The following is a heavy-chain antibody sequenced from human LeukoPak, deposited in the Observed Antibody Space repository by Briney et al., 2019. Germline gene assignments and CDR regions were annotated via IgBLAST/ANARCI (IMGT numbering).Heavy chain of an antibody. V-gene: IGHV3-23*01. CDR3: AKGVAVASPYYFDY. CDR1: GFTFSSYA. CDR2: ISGSGSST. J-gene: IGHJ4*02. Sequence: GGSLRLSCAASGFTFSSYAMSWVRQAPGKGLEWVSPISGSGSSTYYADSVKGRFTIPRDNSKNTLCLQMNSQRAEDTAVYYCAKGVAVASPYYFDYWGQGTLVTVSS. D-gene: IGHD6-19*01.